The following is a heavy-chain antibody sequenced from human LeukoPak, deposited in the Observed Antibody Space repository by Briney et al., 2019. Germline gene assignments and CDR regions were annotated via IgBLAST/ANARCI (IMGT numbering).Heavy chain of an antibody. D-gene: IGHD6-19*01. CDR3: ARGPPARSSGWYAAY. J-gene: IGHJ4*02. CDR1: GFTFSSYS. V-gene: IGHV3-21*01. Sequence: GGSLRLSCAASGFTFSSYSMNWLRQAPGKGLEWVSSISSSSSYIYYADSVKGRFTISRDNAKNSLYLQMNSLRAEDTAVYYCARGPPARSSGWYAAYWGQGTLVTASS. CDR2: ISSSSSYI.